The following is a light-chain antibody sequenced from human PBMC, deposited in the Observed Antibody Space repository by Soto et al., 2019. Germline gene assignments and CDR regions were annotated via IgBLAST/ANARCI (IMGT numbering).Light chain of an antibody. CDR3: LSYVGRETGV. Sequence: QSALTQPPSASGSPGQSVTISCTGTSNDIGAYNYVSWYQHHPGKVPKPLIYEVFRRPSGVPDRFSASKSGNTASLTVSGLQPEDEADYYCLSYVGRETGVFGSGTKVTVL. J-gene: IGLJ1*01. CDR1: SNDIGAYNY. CDR2: EVF. V-gene: IGLV2-8*01.